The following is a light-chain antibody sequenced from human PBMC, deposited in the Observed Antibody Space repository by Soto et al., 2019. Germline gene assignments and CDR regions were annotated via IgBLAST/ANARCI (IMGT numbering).Light chain of an antibody. CDR3: QQSYSTPRT. CDR1: QSISSY. CDR2: AAS. Sequence: DIQMTQSPSSLSASVGDRVTITCRASQSISSYLNWYQQKPGKAPKLLIYAASSLQSGVPSRFSGSGSGTDFTLTISSLQPEDFETYYCQQSYSTPRTFGQGNKVEIK. J-gene: IGKJ1*01. V-gene: IGKV1-39*01.